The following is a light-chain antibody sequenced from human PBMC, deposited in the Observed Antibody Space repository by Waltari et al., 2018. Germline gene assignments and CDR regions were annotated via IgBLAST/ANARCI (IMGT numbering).Light chain of an antibody. CDR2: TAS. V-gene: IGKV1-39*01. CDR3: QQSHSFPFT. CDR1: QSISNY. Sequence: DIQMTQSPSSLSASVGDGVTITCQTSQSISNYLNWYQHKPGKAPNLLIYTASTLQSGVPSRFSCSGSGTDFTLTINNLQPEDFATYYCQQSHSFPFTFGQGTRVEI. J-gene: IGKJ5*01.